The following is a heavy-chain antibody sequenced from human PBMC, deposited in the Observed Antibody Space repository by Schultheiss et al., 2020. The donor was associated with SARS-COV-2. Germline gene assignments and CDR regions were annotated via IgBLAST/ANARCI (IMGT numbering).Heavy chain of an antibody. CDR2: IYYSGST. CDR1: GGSISSYY. V-gene: IGHV4-59*08. D-gene: IGHD2-2*01. Sequence: TLSLTCTVSGGSISSYYWSWIRQPPGKGLEWIGYIYYSGSTNYNPSLKSRVTISVDTSKNQFSLKLSSVTAADTAVYYCARHRGVDCSSTSCRRYYYYYGMDVWGQGTTVTVSS. CDR3: ARHRGVDCSSTSCRRYYYYYGMDV. J-gene: IGHJ6*02.